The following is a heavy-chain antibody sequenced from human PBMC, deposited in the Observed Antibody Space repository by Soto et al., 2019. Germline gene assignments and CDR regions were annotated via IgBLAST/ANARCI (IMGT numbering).Heavy chain of an antibody. J-gene: IGHJ4*01. D-gene: IGHD1-1*01. CDR3: TTDAYFTLKRVRFDY. CDR1: GFTFTTAW. Sequence: EVQWVESGGGLVEPGGSLRLSCAASGFTFTTAWLNWVRQAPGQVLEWVGRIKSKPDGGTGDFAAPVRGRFAISRDDSKSIVYLQMNSLKTADRAVYYCTTDAYFTLKRVRFDYWGLGTLVTVSS. CDR2: IKSKPDGGTG. V-gene: IGHV3-15*07.